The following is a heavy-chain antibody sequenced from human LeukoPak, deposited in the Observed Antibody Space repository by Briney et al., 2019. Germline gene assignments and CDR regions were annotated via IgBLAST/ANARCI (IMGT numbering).Heavy chain of an antibody. V-gene: IGHV4-39*01. CDR2: IYYNGAA. J-gene: IGHJ4*02. Sequence: PSETLSLTCTVSGGSISNSAYYWGWVRQPPGRGLESIGNIYYNGAAYYKPSLKSRVTISVDTSKNQFSLQLSSVTAADTAAYYCARASILWGEWIVYWGQGTLVTVSS. D-gene: IGHD2-21*01. CDR1: GGSISNSAYY. CDR3: ARASILWGEWIVY.